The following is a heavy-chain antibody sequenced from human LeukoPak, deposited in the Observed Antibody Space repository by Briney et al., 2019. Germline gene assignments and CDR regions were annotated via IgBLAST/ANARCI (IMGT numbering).Heavy chain of an antibody. CDR3: ARDHRGIYSPFDY. CDR2: ISGSGDST. CDR1: RFIFSSYA. D-gene: IGHD2-21*01. V-gene: IGHV3-23*01. Sequence: GGSLRLSCAASRFIFSSYAMSWVRQTPGKGLEWVSSISGSGDSTYYADSVKGRFTISRDNAKNSLYLQMNSLRAEDTAVYYCARDHRGIYSPFDYWGQGTLVTVSS. J-gene: IGHJ4*02.